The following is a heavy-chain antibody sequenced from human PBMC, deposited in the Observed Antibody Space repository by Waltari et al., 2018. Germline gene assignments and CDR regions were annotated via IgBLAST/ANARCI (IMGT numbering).Heavy chain of an antibody. CDR1: GGSIRRGSYY. J-gene: IGHJ5*02. Sequence: QVQLQESGPGLVKPSQTLSLTCTVSGGSIRRGSYYWSWIRQPAGTGLEWIGRIYTSGSTNYNPSLKSRVTISVDTSKNQFSLKLSSVTAADTAVYYCAREHIVVVPAAMYNWFDPWGQGTLVTVSS. CDR2: IYTSGST. V-gene: IGHV4-61*02. D-gene: IGHD2-2*01. CDR3: AREHIVVVPAAMYNWFDP.